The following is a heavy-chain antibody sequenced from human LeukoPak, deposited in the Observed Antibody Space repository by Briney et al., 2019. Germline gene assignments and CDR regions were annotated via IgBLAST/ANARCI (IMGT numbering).Heavy chain of an antibody. CDR3: ARADYSETSGLTY. CDR2: INHSGST. J-gene: IGHJ4*02. D-gene: IGHD3-22*01. Sequence: PSETLSLTCAVYGGSFSGYYWSWIRQPPGKGLEWIGEINHSGSTNYNPSLKSRVTISVDTSKNRFSLKLSSVTAADTAVYYCARADYSETSGLTYWGQGTLVTVSS. CDR1: GGSFSGYY. V-gene: IGHV4-34*01.